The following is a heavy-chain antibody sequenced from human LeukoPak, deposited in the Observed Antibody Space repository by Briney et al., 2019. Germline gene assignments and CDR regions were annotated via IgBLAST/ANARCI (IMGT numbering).Heavy chain of an antibody. CDR3: AKLRVVFNWNYAYYFDS. J-gene: IGHJ4*02. CDR1: GFPFSRYG. D-gene: IGHD1-7*01. CDR2: ISYDGSDK. V-gene: IGHV3-30*18. Sequence: GGSLRLSCVPSGFPFSRYGMHWVRQAPGKGLEWVAVISYDGSDKYYADSVRGRFTISRDNSKNTLYLHMNTLRAEDTAIYYCAKLRVVFNWNYAYYFDSWGQGTLVTVSS.